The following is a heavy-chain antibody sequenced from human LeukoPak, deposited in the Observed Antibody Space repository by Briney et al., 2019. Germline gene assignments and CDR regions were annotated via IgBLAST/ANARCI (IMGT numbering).Heavy chain of an antibody. V-gene: IGHV3-23*01. CDR1: GFTFSRFG. CDR3: AVNWNLDY. D-gene: IGHD1-1*01. J-gene: IGHJ4*02. CDR2: ISASADRT. Sequence: PGKSLRLSCAASGFTFSRFGIHWVRQAPGKGLEWVSSISASADRTHYADSVKGRFTISRDTSKNTLSLQMNSLRAEDTAVYYCAVNWNLDYWGQGTLVTVSS.